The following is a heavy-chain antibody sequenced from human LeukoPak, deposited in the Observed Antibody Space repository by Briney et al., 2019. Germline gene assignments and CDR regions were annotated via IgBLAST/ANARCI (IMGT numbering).Heavy chain of an antibody. Sequence: PETLSLTCIVSGGSISIYYWNWIRQPPGKGLEWIGCIYNSGSTDYNPSLKRRVTISADTSKNQFSLKLTSVTAADTAVYYCARDRELGSWGQGILVTVSS. CDR3: ARDRELGS. D-gene: IGHD3-16*01. J-gene: IGHJ5*02. CDR2: IYNSGST. V-gene: IGHV4-59*01. CDR1: GGSISIYY.